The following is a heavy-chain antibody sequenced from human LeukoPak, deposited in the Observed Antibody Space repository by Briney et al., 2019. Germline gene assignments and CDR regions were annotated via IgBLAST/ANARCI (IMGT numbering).Heavy chain of an antibody. CDR1: GGSISSGDYY. J-gene: IGHJ6*03. CDR2: IYYSGST. V-gene: IGHV4-61*08. CDR3: ARVEATYYYYMDV. Sequence: SETLSLTCTVSGGSISSGDYYWSWIRQPPGKGLEWIGNIYYSGSTNYNPSLKSRVSISVDTSKNQFSLKLSSVTAADTAVYYCARVEATYYYYMDVWGKGTTVTVSS.